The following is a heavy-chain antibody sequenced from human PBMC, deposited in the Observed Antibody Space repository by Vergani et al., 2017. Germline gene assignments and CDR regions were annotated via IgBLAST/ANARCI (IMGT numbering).Heavy chain of an antibody. CDR2: IIPIFGTA. V-gene: IGHV1-69*01. D-gene: IGHD3-10*01. CDR1: GGTFSSYA. J-gene: IGHJ6*03. Sequence: QVQLVQSGAEVKKPGSSVKVSCKASGGTFSSYAISWVRQAPGQGLEWMGGIIPIFGTANYAQKFQGRVTITADESTSTAYMELSSLRSEDTAVYYCARADFAVRGADYYYYYMAVWGKGTTVTVSS. CDR3: ARADFAVRGADYYYYYMAV.